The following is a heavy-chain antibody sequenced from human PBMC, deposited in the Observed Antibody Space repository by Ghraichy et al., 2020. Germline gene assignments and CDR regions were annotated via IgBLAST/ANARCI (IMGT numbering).Heavy chain of an antibody. CDR3: ASLGSSGWFRKYYFDY. CDR2: IYYSGST. V-gene: IGHV4-59*01. CDR1: GGSISSYY. D-gene: IGHD6-19*01. J-gene: IGHJ4*02. Sequence: SETLSLTCTVSGGSISSYYWSWIRQPPGKGLEWIGYIYYSGSTNYNPSLKSRVTISVDTSKNQFSLKLSSVTAADTAVYYCASLGSSGWFRKYYFDYWGQGTLVTVSS.